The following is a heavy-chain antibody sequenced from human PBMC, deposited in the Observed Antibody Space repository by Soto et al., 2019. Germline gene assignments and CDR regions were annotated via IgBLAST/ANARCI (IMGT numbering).Heavy chain of an antibody. CDR1: GFTFSGYW. Sequence: PGWSLRLSWAASGFTFSGYWMHCVRPAPGKGLEWVSRIKSDWSGTTYADSVKSRFSICRDKAENTVYLKMESLRVEDTAVYYCGRNAIFVRGVPDEYWGQRTAVTVSS. J-gene: IGHJ1*01. CDR2: IKSDWSGT. CDR3: GRNAIFVRGVPDEY. V-gene: IGHV3-74*03. D-gene: IGHD3-10*02.